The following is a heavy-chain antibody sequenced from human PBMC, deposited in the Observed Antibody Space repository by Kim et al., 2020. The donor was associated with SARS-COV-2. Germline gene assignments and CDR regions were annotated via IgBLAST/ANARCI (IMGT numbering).Heavy chain of an antibody. CDR3: ARDVGPTYSSGWYYAFDI. D-gene: IGHD6-19*01. Sequence: SETLSLTCTVSGGSISSYYWSWIRQPPGKGLEWIGYIYYSGSTNYNPSLKSRVTISVDTSKNQFSLKLSSVTAADTAVYYCARDVGPTYSSGWYYAFDIWGQGTMVTVSS. CDR2: IYYSGST. CDR1: GGSISSYY. J-gene: IGHJ3*02. V-gene: IGHV4-59*01.